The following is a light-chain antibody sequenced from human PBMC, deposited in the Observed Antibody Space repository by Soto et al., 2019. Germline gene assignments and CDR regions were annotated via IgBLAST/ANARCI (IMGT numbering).Light chain of an antibody. CDR1: QRIGAY. CDR3: QQRSNWPWT. Sequence: EIVLTQSPATLSLSPGERATLSCRASQRIGAYLGWNQQKPGQAPRLLIYDASNRATGIPGRFSGSGSGTDYTLTITNLEPEDFAIYYCQQRSNWPWTFGQGTKVDIK. J-gene: IGKJ1*01. V-gene: IGKV3-11*01. CDR2: DAS.